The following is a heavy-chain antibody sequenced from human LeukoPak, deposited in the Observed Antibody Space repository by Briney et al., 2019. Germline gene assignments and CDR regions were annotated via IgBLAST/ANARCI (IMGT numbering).Heavy chain of an antibody. CDR2: TYYRSKWYN. Sequence: SQTLSLTCAISGDSFSSNSAAWSWIRQSPSRGLEWLGRTYYRSKWYNDYAVSVKSRITINPDTSKNQFALQLRSGIPVDAAVYYGARGSQGGAFDIWGQGTMVTVSS. D-gene: IGHD3-10*01. J-gene: IGHJ3*02. V-gene: IGHV6-1*01. CDR3: ARGSQGGAFDI. CDR1: GDSFSSNSAA.